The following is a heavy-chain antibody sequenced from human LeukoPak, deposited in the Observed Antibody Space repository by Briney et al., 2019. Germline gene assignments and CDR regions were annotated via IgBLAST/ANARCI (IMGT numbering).Heavy chain of an antibody. CDR3: ATDPLTIFGVVRGDY. J-gene: IGHJ4*02. Sequence: GSSVKVSCKASGGTFSSYAISWVRQAPGQGLEWMGRIIPILGIANYARKFQGRVTITADKSTSTAYMELSSLRSEDTAVYYCATDPLTIFGVVRGDYWGQGTLVTVSS. V-gene: IGHV1-69*04. CDR2: IIPILGIA. D-gene: IGHD3-3*01. CDR1: GGTFSSYA.